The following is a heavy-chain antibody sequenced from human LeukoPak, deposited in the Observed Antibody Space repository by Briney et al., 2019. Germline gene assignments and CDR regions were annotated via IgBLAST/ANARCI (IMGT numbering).Heavy chain of an antibody. CDR2: IYYSGRT. CDR3: AVDAYGDYDYFDY. J-gene: IGHJ4*02. Sequence: SQTLSLTCTVSGGSISSGGYYWSWIRQPPGKGLEWIGYIYYSGRTYYNPSFKSRVTISVDTSKNQFSLKLSSVTAADTAVYYCAVDAYGDYDYFDYWGQGTLVTVSS. CDR1: GGSISSGGYY. V-gene: IGHV4-30-4*01. D-gene: IGHD4-17*01.